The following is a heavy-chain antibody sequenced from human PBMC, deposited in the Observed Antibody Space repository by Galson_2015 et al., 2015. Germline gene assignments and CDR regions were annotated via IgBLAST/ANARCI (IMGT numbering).Heavy chain of an antibody. CDR2: ISGSGSAT. CDR3: ATHRGYTFDLFDY. D-gene: IGHD5-12*01. Sequence: SLRLSCAASGFTFSSYAMSWVRQAPGRGLEWVSTISGSGSATDYADSVKGRFTISRDSAKNTLYLQMNSLRAEDTAVYYCATHRGYTFDLFDYWGQGTLVPVSS. V-gene: IGHV3-23*01. CDR1: GFTFSSYA. J-gene: IGHJ4*02.